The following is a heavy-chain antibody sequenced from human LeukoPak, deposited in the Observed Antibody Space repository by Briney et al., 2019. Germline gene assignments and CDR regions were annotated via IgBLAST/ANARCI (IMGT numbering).Heavy chain of an antibody. CDR2: IFPSSDEI. V-gene: IGHV3-23*01. Sequence: PGGSLRLSCAASGFTFSSYAMSWVRQAPGKGLEWVSSIFPSSDEIHYADSVRGRFTISRDNSKSTLSLQMNSLRAEDTAIYYCATYRQVLLPFESWGQGTLVTVSS. D-gene: IGHD2-8*02. CDR3: ATYRQVLLPFES. J-gene: IGHJ4*02. CDR1: GFTFSSYA.